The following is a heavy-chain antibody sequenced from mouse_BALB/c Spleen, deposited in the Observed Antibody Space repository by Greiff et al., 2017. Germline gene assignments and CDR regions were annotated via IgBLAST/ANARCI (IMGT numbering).Heavy chain of an antibody. V-gene: IGHV1-9*01. Sequence: QVQLQQSGAELMKPGASVKISCKASGYTFSSYWIEWVKQRPGHGLEWIGKILPGGGSTNYNEKFKGKATFTADTSSNTAYMQLSSLTSEDSAVYYCARRGYGNYFDYWGQGTTLTVSS. J-gene: IGHJ2*01. CDR2: ILPGGGST. D-gene: IGHD2-10*02. CDR3: ARRGYGNYFDY. CDR1: GYTFSSYW.